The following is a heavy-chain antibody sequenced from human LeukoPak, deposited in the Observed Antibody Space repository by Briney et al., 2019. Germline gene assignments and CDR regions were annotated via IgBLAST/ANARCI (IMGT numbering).Heavy chain of an antibody. D-gene: IGHD3-9*01. V-gene: IGHV3-21*01. CDR3: ARGDLVRTPVIPIAY. J-gene: IGHJ4*02. Sequence: GGSLRLSCAASGFTFSRYSMNWVRQAQGKGLEWVSSISSSSSHIYYADSVQGRFTISRDNTKNSLYLQMNSLRAEDTAVYYCARGDLVRTPVIPIAYWGQGTLVTVSS. CDR1: GFTFSRYS. CDR2: ISSSSSHI.